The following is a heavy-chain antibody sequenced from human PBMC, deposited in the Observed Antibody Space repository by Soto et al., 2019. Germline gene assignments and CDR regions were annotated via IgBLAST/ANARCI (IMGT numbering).Heavy chain of an antibody. Sequence: GGSLRLSCXASGFTFSNYAMGWVRQAPGKGLEWVSAISGSGGSTYYADSVEGRFTISRDNSKNTLYLQMNSLRAEDTAVYYCAKENYYGSGSNPFDPWGQGTLVTVSS. CDR1: GFTFSNYA. J-gene: IGHJ5*02. CDR2: ISGSGGST. CDR3: AKENYYGSGSNPFDP. V-gene: IGHV3-23*01. D-gene: IGHD3-10*01.